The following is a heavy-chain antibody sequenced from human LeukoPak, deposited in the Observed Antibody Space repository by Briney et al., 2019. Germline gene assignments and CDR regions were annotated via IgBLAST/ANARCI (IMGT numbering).Heavy chain of an antibody. D-gene: IGHD2-2*01. J-gene: IGHJ4*02. V-gene: IGHV3-23*01. Sequence: GGSLRLSCAASGFTFSSYGMHWVRQAPGKGLEWVSAISGSGGSTYYADSVKGRFTISRDNSKNTLYLQMNSLRAEDTAVYYCAKGRPCSSTSCQLDYFDYWGQGTLVTVSS. CDR1: GFTFSSYG. CDR2: ISGSGGST. CDR3: AKGRPCSSTSCQLDYFDY.